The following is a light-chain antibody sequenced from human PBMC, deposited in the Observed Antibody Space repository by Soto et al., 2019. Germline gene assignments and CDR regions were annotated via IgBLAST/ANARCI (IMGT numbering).Light chain of an antibody. V-gene: IGKV3-20*01. CDR1: QSVSSSY. CDR3: QQYGSSPPT. J-gene: IGKJ3*01. Sequence: EIVLTQSPGTLSLSPGERATLSCRASQSVSSSYLAWYQQKPGQAPRLLIYGASSRATDIPDRFGGSGSGTDFTLTISRLEPEDFAVYYCQQYGSSPPTFGPGTKVIS. CDR2: GAS.